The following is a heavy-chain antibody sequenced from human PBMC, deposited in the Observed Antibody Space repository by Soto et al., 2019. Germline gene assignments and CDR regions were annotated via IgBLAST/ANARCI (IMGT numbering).Heavy chain of an antibody. CDR1: GFTVSSNY. CDR2: IYSDGST. J-gene: IGHJ4*02. D-gene: IGHD6-19*01. V-gene: IGHV3-66*01. CDR3: AKDPGIAVAGAFDY. Sequence: PGGSLRLSCAASGFTVSSNYMSWVRQAPGKGLEWVSFIYSDGSTYYADSVKGRFTISRDNSKNTLYLQMNSLRAEDTAVYYCAKDPGIAVAGAFDYWGQGTLVTVSS.